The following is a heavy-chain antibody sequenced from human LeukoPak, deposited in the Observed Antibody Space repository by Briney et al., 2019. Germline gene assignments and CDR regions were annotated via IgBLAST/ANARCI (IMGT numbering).Heavy chain of an antibody. CDR3: NTEVD. J-gene: IGHJ1*01. CDR2: IKSKTDGGTA. V-gene: IGHV3-15*01. CDR1: GLTFSSAW. Sequence: GGSLRLSCAASGLTFSSAWMYWVRQAPGKGLEWVGRIKSKTDGGTAEYAAPVQGRFTISRDDSKNMLYLQMNSPKAEDTAVYYCNTEVDWGRGTLVAVSS.